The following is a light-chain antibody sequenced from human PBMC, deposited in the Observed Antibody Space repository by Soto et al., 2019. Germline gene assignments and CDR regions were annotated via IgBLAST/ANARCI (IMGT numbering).Light chain of an antibody. Sequence: EIVLTQXPXTLSLSPGERATLSCRASQSVSSYLAWYQQKPGQAPRLLIFDASTRATGIPARFSGSGSGTDFTLTISSLEPDDFALYYCQQRSDWPRTFGQGTKLEIK. CDR3: QQRSDWPRT. CDR2: DAS. J-gene: IGKJ2*01. CDR1: QSVSSY. V-gene: IGKV3-11*01.